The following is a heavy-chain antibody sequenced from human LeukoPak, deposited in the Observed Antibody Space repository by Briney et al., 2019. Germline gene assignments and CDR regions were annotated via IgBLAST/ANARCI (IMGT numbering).Heavy chain of an antibody. D-gene: IGHD6-19*01. CDR3: ARGIEALYSSGWGDAFDI. Sequence: SQTLSLTCTVSGGSISSGSYYWSWIRQPAGKGLEWIGRIYTSGSTNYNPSLKSRVTISVDTSKNQFSLKLGSVTAADTAVYYCARGIEALYSSGWGDAFDIWGQGTMVTVSS. CDR1: GGSISSGSYY. V-gene: IGHV4-61*02. J-gene: IGHJ3*02. CDR2: IYTSGST.